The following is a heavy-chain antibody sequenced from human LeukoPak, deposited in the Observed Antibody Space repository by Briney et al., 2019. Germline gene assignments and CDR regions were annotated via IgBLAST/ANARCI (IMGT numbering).Heavy chain of an antibody. J-gene: IGHJ4*02. CDR3: ARERDTAAAGNYFDY. D-gene: IGHD6-13*01. CDR1: GGSISSSSYY. Sequence: PSETLSLTCTVSGGSISSSSYYWGWIRQPPGKGLEWIGYIYYSGSTNYNPSLKSRVTISVDTSKNQFSLKLSSVTAADTAVYYCARERDTAAAGNYFDYWGQGTLVTVSS. CDR2: IYYSGST. V-gene: IGHV4-61*01.